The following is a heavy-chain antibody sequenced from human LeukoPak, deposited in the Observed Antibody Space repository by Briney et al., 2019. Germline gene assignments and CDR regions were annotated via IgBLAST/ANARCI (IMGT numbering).Heavy chain of an antibody. Sequence: PGGSLRLSCAASGFTFRLYSMNWARQAPGKGLEWLSYIRSTGGAIAYADSVKGRFTISRDDAKNSLYLQMNSLRDEDTAVYYCARDRDWAFDYWGQGTLITVSS. V-gene: IGHV3-48*02. CDR2: IRSTGGAI. CDR3: ARDRDWAFDY. J-gene: IGHJ4*02. D-gene: IGHD3-9*01. CDR1: GFTFRLYS.